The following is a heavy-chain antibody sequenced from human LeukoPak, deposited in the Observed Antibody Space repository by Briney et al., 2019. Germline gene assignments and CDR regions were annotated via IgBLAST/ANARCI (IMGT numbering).Heavy chain of an antibody. CDR1: GFTFSSYA. CDR3: AELGITMIGGV. V-gene: IGHV3-30*04. Sequence: PGGSLRLSCAASGFTFSSYAMHWVRQAPGKGLEWVAVISYDGSNKYYADSVKGRFTISRDNAKNSLYLQMNSLRAEDPAVYYCAELGITMIGGVWGKGTTVTISS. D-gene: IGHD3-10*02. J-gene: IGHJ6*04. CDR2: ISYDGSNK.